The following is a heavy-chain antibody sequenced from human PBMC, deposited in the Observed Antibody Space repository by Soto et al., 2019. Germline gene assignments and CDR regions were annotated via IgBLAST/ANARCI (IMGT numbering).Heavy chain of an antibody. CDR1: GFTFSDYY. CDR2: ITSSGSTT. V-gene: IGHV3-11*01. J-gene: IGHJ4*02. CDR3: ARARYSYGPYYFDY. D-gene: IGHD5-18*01. Sequence: QVQLVESGGDLVKPGGSLRLSCAASGFTFSDYYMSWIRQAPGKGLEWVSSITSSGSTTYYTDSVKGRFTISRDNAKNSLYLQMNSLRAEDTAVYYCARARYSYGPYYFDYWGQGTLVTVSS.